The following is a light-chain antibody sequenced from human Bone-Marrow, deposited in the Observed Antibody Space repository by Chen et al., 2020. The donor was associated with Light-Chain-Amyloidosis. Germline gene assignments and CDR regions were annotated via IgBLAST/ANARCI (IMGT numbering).Light chain of an antibody. CDR2: EVT. CDR3: SSYTITNTLV. J-gene: IGLJ1*01. V-gene: IGLV2-14*01. CDR1: SSDVGGDNH. Sequence: QPALTHPASVSGAPGQPITISCTGTSSDVGGDNHVSWYQQHPDKAPKLMIYEVTNRPSWVPDRFSGSKSDNTASLTISGLQTEDEADYFCSSYTITNTLVFGSGTRVTVL.